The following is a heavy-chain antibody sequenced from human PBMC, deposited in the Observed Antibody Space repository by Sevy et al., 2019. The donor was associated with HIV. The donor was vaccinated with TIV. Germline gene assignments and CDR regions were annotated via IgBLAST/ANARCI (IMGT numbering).Heavy chain of an antibody. CDR1: GYTFSNYD. Sequence: ASVKVSCKASGYTFSNYDINWVRQATGQGLEWMGWMNANSGNTGSAQKFQGRVTMTRNTSISTAYMELSSLRSEDTAVYYCARGPWIQQAYYFDYWGQGTLVTVSS. CDR2: MNANSGNT. V-gene: IGHV1-8*01. J-gene: IGHJ4*02. CDR3: ARGPWIQQAYYFDY. D-gene: IGHD5-18*01.